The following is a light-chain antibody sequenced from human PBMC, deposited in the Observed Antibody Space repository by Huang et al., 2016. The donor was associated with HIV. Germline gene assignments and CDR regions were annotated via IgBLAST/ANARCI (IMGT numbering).Light chain of an antibody. CDR3: QQYFRTPLT. CDR2: GAS. V-gene: IGKV4-1*01. Sequence: IVVTQSPESLAVSLGERAAINCKSSQSVLYRSNNSKYLAWYQQKPGQSPVLLIYGASTRAPGVPDRFNGSGSGTDFTLTISSLQAEDVALYYCQQYFRTPLTFGGGTRVDIK. CDR1: QSVLYRSNNSKY. J-gene: IGKJ4*01.